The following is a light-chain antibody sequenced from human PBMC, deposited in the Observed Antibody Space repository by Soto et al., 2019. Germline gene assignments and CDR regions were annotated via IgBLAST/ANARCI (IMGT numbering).Light chain of an antibody. Sequence: NFMLTQPHSVSESPGKTVTISCTRSSGSIASNYVQWYQQRPGSSPTTVIYEDNQRPSGVPDRFSGSIDSSSNSASLTISGLKTEDEADYYCQSYDGSNHVVFGGGTKHTVL. CDR1: SGSIASNY. CDR3: QSYDGSNHVV. CDR2: EDN. J-gene: IGLJ2*01. V-gene: IGLV6-57*01.